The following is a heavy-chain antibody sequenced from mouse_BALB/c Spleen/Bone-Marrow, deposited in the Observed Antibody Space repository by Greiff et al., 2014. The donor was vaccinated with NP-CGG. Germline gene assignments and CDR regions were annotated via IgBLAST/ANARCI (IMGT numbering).Heavy chain of an antibody. CDR1: GYSITSGYG. CDR3: VRETKVVADFDY. D-gene: IGHD1-1*01. Sequence: LEESGPDLVKPSQSLSLTCTVTGYSITSGYGWHWIRQFPGNKLEWMGYIHYSGNTDYNPSLKSRISITRDTSKNQFFLQLNSVTTEDTATYYCVRETKVVADFDYWGQGTTLTVSS. V-gene: IGHV3-1*02. J-gene: IGHJ2*01. CDR2: IHYSGNT.